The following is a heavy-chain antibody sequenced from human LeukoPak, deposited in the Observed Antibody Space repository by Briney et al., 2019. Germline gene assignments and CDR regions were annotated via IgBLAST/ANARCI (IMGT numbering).Heavy chain of an antibody. J-gene: IGHJ3*02. CDR2: IYYSGST. D-gene: IGHD1-14*01. Sequence: PSETLSLTCTVSGGSISSYYWSWIRQPPGKGLEWIGYIYYSGSTNYNPSLKSRVTISVDTSKNQFSLKLSSVTAADTAVYYCASASPNPSQRISTLGAFDIWGQGTMVTVSS. V-gene: IGHV4-59*01. CDR1: GGSISSYY. CDR3: ASASPNPSQRISTLGAFDI.